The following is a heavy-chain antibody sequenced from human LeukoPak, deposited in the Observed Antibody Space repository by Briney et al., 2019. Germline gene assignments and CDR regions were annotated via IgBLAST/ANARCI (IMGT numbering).Heavy chain of an antibody. V-gene: IGHV1-69*13. D-gene: IGHD3-3*01. CDR2: IIPIFGTA. J-gene: IGHJ4*02. Sequence: TVKVSCKASGGTFSSYAISWVRQAPGQGLEWMGGIIPIFGTANYAQKFQGRVTITADESTSTAYMELSSLRSEDTAVYYCAIVYERSAIFGVGPFDYWGQGTLVTVSS. CDR1: GGTFSSYA. CDR3: AIVYERSAIFGVGPFDY.